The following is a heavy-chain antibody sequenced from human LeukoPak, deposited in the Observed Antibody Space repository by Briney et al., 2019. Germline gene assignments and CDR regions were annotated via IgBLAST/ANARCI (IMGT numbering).Heavy chain of an antibody. CDR1: GGSISSSSYY. D-gene: IGHD3-22*01. J-gene: IGHJ4*02. CDR3: ARQTGYYYDSSGYYSDY. Sequence: SETLSLTCTVSGGSISSSSYYWGWIRQPPGKGLEWIGGIYYSGSTYYNPSLKSRVTISVDTSKNQFALKLSPVTAADTAVYYCARQTGYYYDSSGYYSDYWGQGTLVTVSS. V-gene: IGHV4-39*01. CDR2: IYYSGST.